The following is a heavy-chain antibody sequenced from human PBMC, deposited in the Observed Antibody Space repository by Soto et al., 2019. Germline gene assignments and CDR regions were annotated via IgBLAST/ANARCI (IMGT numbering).Heavy chain of an antibody. Sequence: PSETVSLTCTVSGCSISSGGYYWSWIRQHPGKGLEWIGYIYYSGSTYYNPSLKSRVTISVDTSKNQFSLKLSSVTAADTAVYYCARYLYGEGFDYWGQGTLVTVSS. J-gene: IGHJ4*02. CDR1: GCSISSGGYY. V-gene: IGHV4-31*03. CDR2: IYYSGST. CDR3: ARYLYGEGFDY. D-gene: IGHD4-17*01.